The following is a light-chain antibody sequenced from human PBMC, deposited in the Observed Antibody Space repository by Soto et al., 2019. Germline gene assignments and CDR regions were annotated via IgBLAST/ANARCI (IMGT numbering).Light chain of an antibody. CDR1: SGYSTYI. CDR3: ETWDSNTFVV. CDR2: VERSGSY. V-gene: IGLV4-60*03. J-gene: IGLJ2*01. Sequence: QSVLTQSSSASASLGSSVKLTCTLSSGYSTYIIAWHQQQPGKAPRYLMKVERSGSYNKGSGVPDRFSGSSSGAVRYLTISNLQSEDEADYYCETWDSNTFVVFGGGTQLTVL.